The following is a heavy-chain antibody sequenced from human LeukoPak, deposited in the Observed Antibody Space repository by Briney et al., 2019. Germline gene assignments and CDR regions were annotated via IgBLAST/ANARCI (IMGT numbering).Heavy chain of an antibody. Sequence: GGSLRLSCAASGFTFSSYWMSWVRQAPGKGLEWVANIKQDGSEKYYVDSVKGRFTISRDNAKNSLYLQMNSLRAEDTAVYYCARRSTGKVVRDAFDIWGQGTMVTVSS. CDR3: ARRSTGKVVRDAFDI. V-gene: IGHV3-7*01. D-gene: IGHD2-8*02. CDR2: IKQDGSEK. J-gene: IGHJ3*02. CDR1: GFTFSSYW.